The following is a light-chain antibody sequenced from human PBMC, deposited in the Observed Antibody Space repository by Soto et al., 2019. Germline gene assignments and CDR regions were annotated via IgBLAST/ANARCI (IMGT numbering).Light chain of an antibody. CDR2: AAS. J-gene: IGKJ3*01. V-gene: IGKV1-27*01. CDR3: QKYNIAPYT. CDR1: QGISNY. Sequence: DSRMIQSSSSVSASVGDRVTITCRASQGISNYLAWYQQKPGTVPKLLIYAASTLQSGVPSRFSGSGSGTDFTLTISSLQPEDVATYYCQKYNIAPYTFGPGTKVDIK.